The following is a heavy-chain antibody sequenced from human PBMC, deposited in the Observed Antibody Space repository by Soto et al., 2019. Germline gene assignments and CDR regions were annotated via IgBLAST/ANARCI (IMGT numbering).Heavy chain of an antibody. CDR2: SSGNGDTT. J-gene: IGHJ4*02. Sequence: EVQLLDSGGGWVQPGGSLTLSCSASGFKFSDNAMSWVRQAPGKGLEWVSASSGNGDTTYYVESVRGRFTISRDNSKSTLHLQMNSLRADDTALEASAQCPAPFGGCERVDYWGQGTLVTVSS. D-gene: IGHD1-26*01. CDR3: AQCPAPFGGCERVDY. CDR1: GFKFSDNA. V-gene: IGHV3-23*01.